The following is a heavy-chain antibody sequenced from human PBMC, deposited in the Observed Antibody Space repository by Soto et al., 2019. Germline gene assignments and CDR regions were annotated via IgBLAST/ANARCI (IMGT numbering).Heavy chain of an antibody. Sequence: GASVKGSCKASGYTFTGYYMHWVRQAPGQGLEWMGWINPNSGGTNYAQKFQGRVTMTRDTSISTAYMELSRLRSDDTAVYYCARGDDLIAAAGNLYYYYGMDVWGQGTTVTVSS. CDR3: ARGDDLIAAAGNLYYYYGMDV. D-gene: IGHD6-13*01. V-gene: IGHV1-2*02. CDR1: GYTFTGYY. CDR2: INPNSGGT. J-gene: IGHJ6*02.